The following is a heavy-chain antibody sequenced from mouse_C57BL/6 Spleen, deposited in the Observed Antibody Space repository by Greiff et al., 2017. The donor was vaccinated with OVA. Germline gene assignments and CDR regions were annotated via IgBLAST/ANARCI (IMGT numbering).Heavy chain of an antibody. Sequence: VQLKQSGPELVKPGASVKISCKASGYSFTGYYMNWVKQSPEKSLEWIGEINPSTGGTTYNQKFKAKATLTVDKSSSTAYMQLKSLTSEDSAVYYCARYPYYYGSSPWYFDVWGTGTTVTVSS. CDR1: GYSFTGYY. V-gene: IGHV1-42*01. CDR3: ARYPYYYGSSPWYFDV. D-gene: IGHD1-1*01. J-gene: IGHJ1*03. CDR2: INPSTGGT.